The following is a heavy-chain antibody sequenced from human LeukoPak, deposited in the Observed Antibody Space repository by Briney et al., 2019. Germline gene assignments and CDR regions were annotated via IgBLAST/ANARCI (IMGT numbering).Heavy chain of an antibody. J-gene: IGHJ4*02. CDR3: ARGRSGIYYFDY. D-gene: IGHD1-26*01. CDR1: GYTFTSYY. V-gene: IGHV1-46*01. Sequence: ASVKASCKASGYTFTSYYMHWVRQAPGQGLEWMGIINPSGGSTSYAQKFQGRVTMTRNTSISTAYMELSSLRSEDTAVYYCARGRSGIYYFDYWGQGTLVTVSS. CDR2: INPSGGST.